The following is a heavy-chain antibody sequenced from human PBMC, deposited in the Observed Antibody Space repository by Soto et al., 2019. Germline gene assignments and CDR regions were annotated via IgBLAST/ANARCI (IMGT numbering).Heavy chain of an antibody. CDR1: GGTFSTYA. Sequence: QVQLEQSGGEVKQPGSSVRVSCKTSGGTFSTYAINWVRQAPGQGLEWMGAIIPLIGTADYSQKFQGRVTITADESTSTAYMELSSLRFDDTAVYFCASPKGTYSSGYYYFGFWGQGTLVTVSS. CDR3: ASPKGTYSSGYYYFGF. V-gene: IGHV1-69*01. J-gene: IGHJ4*02. CDR2: IIPLIGTA. D-gene: IGHD6-19*01.